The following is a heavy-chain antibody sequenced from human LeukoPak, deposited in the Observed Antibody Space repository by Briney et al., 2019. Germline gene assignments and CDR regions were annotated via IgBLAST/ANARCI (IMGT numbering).Heavy chain of an antibody. V-gene: IGHV3-23*01. CDR2: VSGSGAIA. J-gene: IGHJ4*02. Sequence: GGSLRLSCVASGFTFSNYAMSWVRQAPGKGLEWVSAVSGSGAIAYYTDSVKGRFTISRDNSKNTLYLQMNSLRAEDTAVYYCAKLYDSSGYSHFDYWGQGTLVTVSS. D-gene: IGHD3-22*01. CDR1: GFTFSNYA. CDR3: AKLYDSSGYSHFDY.